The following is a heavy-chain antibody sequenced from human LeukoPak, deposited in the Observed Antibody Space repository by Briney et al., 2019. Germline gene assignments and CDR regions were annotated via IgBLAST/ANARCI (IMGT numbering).Heavy chain of an antibody. CDR2: IHHSGST. CDR3: ARDSGGTWEPNDAFDI. J-gene: IGHJ3*02. D-gene: IGHD1-26*01. CDR1: GYSISSGYY. Sequence: PSETLSLTCTVSGYSISSGYYWGWIRQPPGKGLEWIGSIHHSGSTNYNPSLKSRVTISLDTSKNQFSLKLSSVTAADTAVYYCARDSGGTWEPNDAFDIWGQGTMVTVSS. V-gene: IGHV4-38-2*02.